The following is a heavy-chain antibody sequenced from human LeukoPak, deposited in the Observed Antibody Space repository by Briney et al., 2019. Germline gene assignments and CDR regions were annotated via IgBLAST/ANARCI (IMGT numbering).Heavy chain of an antibody. J-gene: IGHJ4*02. D-gene: IGHD1-26*01. CDR1: GYRFPRYV. Sequence: ASVKVSCKTSGYRFPRYVVTWVRQAPGQGLEWVGWINPFNGDTNLAQQFQDRVTMTTDTSTTTAYMELGSLRSDDTAVYFCARKRVGTFFDFWGQGTLVTVSS. CDR2: INPFNGDT. V-gene: IGHV1-18*01. CDR3: ARKRVGTFFDF.